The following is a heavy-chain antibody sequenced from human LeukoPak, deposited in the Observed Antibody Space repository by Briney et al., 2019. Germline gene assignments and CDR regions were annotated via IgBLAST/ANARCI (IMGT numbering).Heavy chain of an antibody. V-gene: IGHV3-48*03. D-gene: IGHD3-10*01. CDR2: ISSSGSTI. J-gene: IGHJ6*04. CDR1: GFTFSSYE. CDR3: ARGTASTFYGSGSYLYGMDV. Sequence: GGSLRLSCAASGFTFSSYEMNWVRQAPGKGLDWVSYISSSGSTIYYADSVKGRFTISRENAKNSLYLQMNSLRAEDTAVYYCARGTASTFYGSGSYLYGMDVWGKGTTVTVSS.